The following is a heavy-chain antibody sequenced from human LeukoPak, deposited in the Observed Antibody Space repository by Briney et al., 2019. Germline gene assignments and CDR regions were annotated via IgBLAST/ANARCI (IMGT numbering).Heavy chain of an antibody. D-gene: IGHD3-10*01. Sequence: SETLSLTCTVSGGSISSYYWSWIRQPPGKGLEWIGSIYYSGSTNYNPSLKSRVTISVDTSKNHFSLKLTSVAAADTAVYYCAAGSNGLDVWGQGTTVTVSS. CDR3: AAGSNGLDV. J-gene: IGHJ6*02. CDR2: IYYSGST. V-gene: IGHV4-59*01. CDR1: GGSISSYY.